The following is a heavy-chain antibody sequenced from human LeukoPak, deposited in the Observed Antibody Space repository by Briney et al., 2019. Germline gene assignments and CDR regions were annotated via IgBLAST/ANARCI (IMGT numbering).Heavy chain of an antibody. V-gene: IGHV4-34*01. CDR2: INHSGST. J-gene: IGHJ6*03. CDR1: GGSFSGYY. CDR3: ARELAYYMDV. Sequence: SETLSLTCAVYGGSFSGYYWSWIRQPPGKGLEWIGEINHSGSTYYNPSLKSRVTISVDTSKNQFSLKLSSVTAADTAVYYCARELAYYMDVWGKGTTVTVSS.